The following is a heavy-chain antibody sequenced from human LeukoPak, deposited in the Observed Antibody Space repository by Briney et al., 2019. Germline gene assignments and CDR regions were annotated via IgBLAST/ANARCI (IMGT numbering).Heavy chain of an antibody. Sequence: GGSLRLSCAASGFTVSSNYMSWVRQAPGKGLEWVSVIYSGGSTYYADSVKGRFTISRGNSKSTLYLQMNSLRAEDTAVYYCAREDYYDSSGYRGYWGQGTLVTVSS. J-gene: IGHJ4*02. CDR1: GFTVSSNY. CDR2: IYSGGST. D-gene: IGHD3-22*01. V-gene: IGHV3-53*01. CDR3: AREDYYDSSGYRGY.